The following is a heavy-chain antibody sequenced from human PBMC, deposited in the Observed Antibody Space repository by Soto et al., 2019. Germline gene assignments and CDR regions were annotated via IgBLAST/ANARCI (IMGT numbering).Heavy chain of an antibody. V-gene: IGHV2-5*02. D-gene: IGHD7-27*01. CDR2: VYWDDDK. CDR3: AYRLYAGWLTGSYYDY. J-gene: IGHJ4*02. CDR1: GFSLSPSGAG. Sequence: QITLKESGPTLVKPTQTLTLTCTFSGFSLSPSGAGVGWIRQPPPKALEWLAVVYWDDDKRYSPSLKSRLTITKDTSKNQVVLKMTNIDTVDTATYYCAYRLYAGWLTGSYYDYWGPGTLVTVSS.